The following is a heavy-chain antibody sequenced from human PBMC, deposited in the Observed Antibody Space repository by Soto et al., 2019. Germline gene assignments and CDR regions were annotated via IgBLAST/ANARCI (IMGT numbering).Heavy chain of an antibody. CDR2: ISSSSSYI. CDR1: GFTFSSYS. CDR3: ARDRNDRSSSPDAFDI. D-gene: IGHD6-13*01. V-gene: IGHV3-21*01. J-gene: IGHJ3*02. Sequence: EVQLVESGGGLVKPGGSLRLSCAASGFTFSSYSMNWVRQAPGKGLEWVSSISSSSSYIYYADSVKGRFTISRDNAKNSLYLQMNRLRAEDTAVYYCARDRNDRSSSPDAFDIWGQGTMVTVSS.